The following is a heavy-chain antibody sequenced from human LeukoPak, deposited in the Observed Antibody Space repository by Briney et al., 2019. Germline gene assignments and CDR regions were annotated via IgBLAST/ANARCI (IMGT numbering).Heavy chain of an antibody. D-gene: IGHD1-26*01. J-gene: IGHJ4*02. CDR1: GYTLTELS. CDR3: ATGPTTGGSYFTLFDY. Sequence: ASVKVSCKVSGYTLTELSMHWVRQAPGKGLECMGGFDPEDGETIYAQKFQGRVTMTEDTSTDTAYMELSSLRSEDTAVYYCATGPTTGGSYFTLFDYWGQGTLVTVSS. CDR2: FDPEDGET. V-gene: IGHV1-24*01.